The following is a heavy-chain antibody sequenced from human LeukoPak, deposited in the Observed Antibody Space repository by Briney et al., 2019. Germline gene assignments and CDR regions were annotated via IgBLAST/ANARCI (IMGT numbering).Heavy chain of an antibody. CDR1: GFTFSSYA. J-gene: IGHJ4*02. CDR2: ISYDGSNK. D-gene: IGHD2-21*01. Sequence: GGSLRLSCAASGFTFSSYAMHWVRQAPGKGLDWVAVISYDGSNKYYADSVKGRFTIYRDNSKNTLYLQMNSLRAEDTAVYYCAREGYSSSFDYWGQGTLVTVSS. CDR3: AREGYSSSFDY. V-gene: IGHV3-30*04.